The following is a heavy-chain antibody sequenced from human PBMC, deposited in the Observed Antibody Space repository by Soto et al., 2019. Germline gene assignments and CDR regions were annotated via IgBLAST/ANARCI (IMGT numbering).Heavy chain of an antibody. V-gene: IGHV1-69*13. CDR3: ASSSERGYDSSGSRLADDYFDY. CDR2: IIPIFGTA. J-gene: IGHJ4*02. Sequence: SVKVSCKASGGTFSSYAISWVRQAPGQGLEWMGGIIPIFGTANYAQKFQGRVTITADESTSTAYMELSSLRSEDTAVYYCASSSERGYDSSGSRLADDYFDYWGQGTPVPVYS. CDR1: GGTFSSYA. D-gene: IGHD3-22*01.